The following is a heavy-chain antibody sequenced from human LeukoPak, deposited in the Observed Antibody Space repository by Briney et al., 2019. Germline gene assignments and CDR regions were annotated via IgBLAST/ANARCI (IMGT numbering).Heavy chain of an antibody. V-gene: IGHV3-23*01. CDR3: AKSVRESGVAAAGLDP. J-gene: IGHJ5*02. CDR1: GFTFSSYA. Sequence: GGSLRLSCAASGFTFSSYAMSWVRQAPGKGLEWVSAISGSGGSTYYAGSVKGRFTISRDNSKNTLYLQMNSLRAEDTAVYYCAKSVRESGVAAAGLDPWGQGTLVTVSS. CDR2: ISGSGGST. D-gene: IGHD6-13*01.